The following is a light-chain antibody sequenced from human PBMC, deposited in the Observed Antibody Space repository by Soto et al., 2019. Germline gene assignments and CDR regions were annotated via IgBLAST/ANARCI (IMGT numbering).Light chain of an antibody. CDR3: SSYGGSNNLL. J-gene: IGLJ2*01. CDR2: EVS. CDR1: FSDVGGYDY. V-gene: IGLV2-8*01. Sequence: QSALTQPPSTSGSPGQSVTISCTGTFSDVGGYDYVSWYQQHPGKAPTLLIYEVSKRPSGVPDRFSGSKSGNTASLTVSGLQAEDEADYPCSSYGGSNNLLFGGGTKLTVL.